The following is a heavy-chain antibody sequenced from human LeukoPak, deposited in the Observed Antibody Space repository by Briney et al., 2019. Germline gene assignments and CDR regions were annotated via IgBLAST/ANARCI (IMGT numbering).Heavy chain of an antibody. CDR3: ARVWQDYSGVDY. D-gene: IGHD2-21*01. CDR1: GFTFSSHW. Sequence: GGSLRLSCAASGFTFSSHWMTWVRQAPGKGLEWISYISTTGTTIHYADSVKGRFAISRDNAKSSLYLQMNSLRDEDTAVYYCARVWQDYSGVDYWGQGTLVTVSS. V-gene: IGHV3-48*02. J-gene: IGHJ4*02. CDR2: ISTTGTTI.